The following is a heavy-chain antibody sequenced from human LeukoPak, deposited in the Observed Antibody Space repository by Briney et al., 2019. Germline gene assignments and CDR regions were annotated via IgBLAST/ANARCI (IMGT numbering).Heavy chain of an antibody. CDR3: TRHFNYYDSSGYYFRYYMDV. V-gene: IGHV3-73*01. D-gene: IGHD3-22*01. Sequence: GGALRLSCAASGFTFSGSAMHRVRQDSGKGPEWGGRIRSKANSYATAYAASVKGRFTISRDDSKNTAYLQMNSLKTEDTAVYYCTRHFNYYDSSGYYFRYYMDVWGKGTTVTVSS. CDR1: GFTFSGSA. CDR2: IRSKANSYAT. J-gene: IGHJ6*03.